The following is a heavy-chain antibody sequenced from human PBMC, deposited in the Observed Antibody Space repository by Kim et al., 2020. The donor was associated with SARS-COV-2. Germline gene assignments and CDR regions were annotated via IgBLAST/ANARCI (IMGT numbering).Heavy chain of an antibody. V-gene: IGHV3-48*03. J-gene: IGHJ4*02. CDR1: GFTFSSYE. D-gene: IGHD6-19*01. CDR3: ARDLGYSSAFQ. CDR2: ISSSGSTI. Sequence: GGSLRLSCAASGFTFSSYEMNWVRQAAGKGLEWVSYISSSGSTIYYADSVKGRFTISRDNAKNSLHLQMNSLRAEYTAVYYCARDLGYSSAFQWGQGTLVTVSS.